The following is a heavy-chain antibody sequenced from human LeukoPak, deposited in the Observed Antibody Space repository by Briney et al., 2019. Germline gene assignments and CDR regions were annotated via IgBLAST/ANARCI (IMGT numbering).Heavy chain of an antibody. Sequence: PGGSLRLSCAASGFTFSSYAMSWVRQAPGKGLEWVSAISGSGGSTYYADSVKGRFTISRDNSKNTLYLQMNSLRAEDTAVYYCAEDMSLYYYDSSGYPGGAFDIWGQGTMVTVSS. CDR3: AEDMSLYYYDSSGYPGGAFDI. CDR2: ISGSGGST. D-gene: IGHD3-22*01. V-gene: IGHV3-23*01. CDR1: GFTFSSYA. J-gene: IGHJ3*02.